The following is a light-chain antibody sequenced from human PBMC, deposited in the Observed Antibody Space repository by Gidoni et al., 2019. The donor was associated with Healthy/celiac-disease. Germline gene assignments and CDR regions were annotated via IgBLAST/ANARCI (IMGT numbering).Light chain of an antibody. Sequence: EIVLTQSPSTLSLSQGERATLSCRASQSVSSSYLAWYQQKPGQAPRLLIYGASSRATGIPDRFSGSGSGTDFTLTISRLEPEDFAVYYCQQYGSSPRTFGQGTKVEIK. CDR2: GAS. CDR1: QSVSSSY. CDR3: QQYGSSPRT. V-gene: IGKV3-20*01. J-gene: IGKJ1*01.